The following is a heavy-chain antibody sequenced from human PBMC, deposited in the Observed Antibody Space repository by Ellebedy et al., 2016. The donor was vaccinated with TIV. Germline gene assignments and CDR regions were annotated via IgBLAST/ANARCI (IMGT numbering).Heavy chain of an antibody. J-gene: IGHJ6*03. V-gene: IGHV4-34*01. Sequence: MPSETLSLTCAVYAGSFSGYYWTWIRQPPGKGLEWIGEINHSGSTNYNPSLKSRVTISVDTSKNQFSLKLSSVTAADTAVYYCARVGVYYDSSGYYPHYMDVWGKGTTVTVSS. CDR3: ARVGVYYDSSGYYPHYMDV. CDR1: AGSFSGYY. CDR2: INHSGST. D-gene: IGHD3-22*01.